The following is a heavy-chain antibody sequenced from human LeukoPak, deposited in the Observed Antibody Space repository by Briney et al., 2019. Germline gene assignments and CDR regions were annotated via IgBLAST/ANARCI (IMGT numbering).Heavy chain of an antibody. Sequence: ASVKVSCKASGYTVTSYVIRWVRQAAGQGLEWLGWISAYNGNTNYAQKLQGRVTMTTDTSTSTAYMELRSLRSDDTAVYYCARDSSGWYDYYYYYGMDVWGQGTTVTVSS. CDR1: GYTVTSYV. V-gene: IGHV1-18*01. J-gene: IGHJ6*02. CDR3: ARDSSGWYDYYYYYGMDV. D-gene: IGHD6-19*01. CDR2: ISAYNGNT.